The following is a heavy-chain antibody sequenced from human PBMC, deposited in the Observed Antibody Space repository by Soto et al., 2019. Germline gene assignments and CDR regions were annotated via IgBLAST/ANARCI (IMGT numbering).Heavy chain of an antibody. CDR3: ARGPSNYYASSVGGMDV. Sequence: SETLSLTCAVYGGSFSGYYWSWIRQPPGKGLEWIGEINHSGSTNYNPSLKSRVTISVDTSKNQFSLKLSSVTAADTAVYYCARGPSNYYASSVGGMDVWGQGTTVTVSS. CDR2: INHSGST. J-gene: IGHJ6*02. CDR1: GGSFSGYY. D-gene: IGHD3-22*01. V-gene: IGHV4-34*01.